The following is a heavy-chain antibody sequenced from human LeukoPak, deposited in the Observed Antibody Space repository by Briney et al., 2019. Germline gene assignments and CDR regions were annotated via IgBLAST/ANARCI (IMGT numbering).Heavy chain of an antibody. CDR3: ARSRTPFYYYGMHV. CDR2: IDPNSGGA. J-gene: IGHJ6*02. CDR1: GYIFTDSY. Sequence: ALVKVSCKASGYIFTDSYVHWIRQAPGQGLEWMGWIDPNSGGAHHAVKFQGRATLTRDTSISTVYMDLSSLNSDDTAIYYCARSRTPFYYYGMHVWGLGTSLTVSS. V-gene: IGHV1-2*02. D-gene: IGHD1-1*01.